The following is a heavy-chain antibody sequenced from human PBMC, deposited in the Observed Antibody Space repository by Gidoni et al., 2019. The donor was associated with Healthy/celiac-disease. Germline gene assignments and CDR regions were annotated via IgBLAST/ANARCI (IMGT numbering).Heavy chain of an antibody. J-gene: IGHJ4*02. CDR2: INPSGGST. Sequence: QVQLVQSGAEVKKPGASVKVSCKASGYTFTSYYMHWVRQAPGQGLEWMGIINPSGGSTSYAQKFQGRVTMTRDTSTSTVYMELSSLRSEDTAVYYCASSYATYYFDYWGQGTLVTVSS. CDR3: ASSYATYYFDY. CDR1: GYTFTSYY. V-gene: IGHV1-46*01. D-gene: IGHD2-2*01.